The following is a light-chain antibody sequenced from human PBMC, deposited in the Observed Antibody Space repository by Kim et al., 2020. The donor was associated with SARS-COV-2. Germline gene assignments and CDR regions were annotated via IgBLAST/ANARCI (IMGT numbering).Light chain of an antibody. CDR1: QRIGTY. J-gene: IGKJ4*01. CDR3: QQSYSTLS. Sequence: RSASVGDRVTITCRASQRIGTYVNWYQQKPGKAPNLLIYSASTWQSGVPSRFRGSGSGTDFSLAISSLQPDDFATYYCQQSYSTLSFGGGTKLEI. V-gene: IGKV1-39*01. CDR2: SAS.